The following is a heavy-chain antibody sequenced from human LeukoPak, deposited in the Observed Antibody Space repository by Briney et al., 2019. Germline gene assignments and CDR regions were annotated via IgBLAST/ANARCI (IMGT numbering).Heavy chain of an antibody. Sequence: KPSETLSLTCTVSGGSISSSSYYWGWIRQPPGKGLEWIVSIYYSGSTYYNPSLKSRVTISGDTPKNQFSLKLSSVTAADTAVYYCARNALPHTAMVLSRFDPWGQGTLVTVSS. D-gene: IGHD5-18*01. CDR2: IYYSGST. J-gene: IGHJ5*02. V-gene: IGHV4-39*01. CDR3: ARNALPHTAMVLSRFDP. CDR1: GGSISSSSYY.